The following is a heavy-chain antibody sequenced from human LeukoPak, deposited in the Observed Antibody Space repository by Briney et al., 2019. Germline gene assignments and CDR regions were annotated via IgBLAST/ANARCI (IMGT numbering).Heavy chain of an antibody. J-gene: IGHJ4*02. CDR1: GYSISSGYY. Sequence: PSETLSLTCTVSGYSISSGYYWGWIRQPPGKGLEWIGSIYHSGSTYYNPSLKSRVTISVDTSKNQFSLKLSSVTAADTAVYYCVGIAEHLFDYWGQGTLVTVSS. CDR3: VGIAEHLFDY. V-gene: IGHV4-38-2*02. D-gene: IGHD6-13*01. CDR2: IYHSGST.